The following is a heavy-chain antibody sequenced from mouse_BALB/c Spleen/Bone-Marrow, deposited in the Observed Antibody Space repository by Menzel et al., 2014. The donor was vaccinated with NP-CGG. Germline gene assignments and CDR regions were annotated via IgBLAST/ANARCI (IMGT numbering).Heavy chain of an antibody. D-gene: IGHD2-13*01. CDR2: IFPGTVTP. Sequence: LEESGAELVKPGASVKLSCKTSGYTFTSYWTQWVKQRPGQGLGWIGEIFPGTVTPYYNEKFKGKATQTIDTSSSTASMQLSSQASEDSAGYFCARSRYGDLDYWGQGTSLTVSS. J-gene: IGHJ2*02. V-gene: IGHV1S132*01. CDR3: ARSRYGDLDY. CDR1: GYTFTSYW.